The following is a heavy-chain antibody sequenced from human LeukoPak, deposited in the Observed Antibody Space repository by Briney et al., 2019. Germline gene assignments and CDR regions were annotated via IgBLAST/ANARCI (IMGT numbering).Heavy chain of an antibody. CDR1: GGSISSYY. Sequence: SETLSLTCTVSGGSISSYYWSWIRQPPGKGLEWIGYIYYSGSTSYNPSLKSRVTISVDTSKNQFSLKLSSVTAADTAVYYCARESTGLVWFDPWGQGTLVTVSS. CDR3: ARESTGLVWFDP. CDR2: IYYSGST. D-gene: IGHD3-16*02. J-gene: IGHJ5*02. V-gene: IGHV4-59*01.